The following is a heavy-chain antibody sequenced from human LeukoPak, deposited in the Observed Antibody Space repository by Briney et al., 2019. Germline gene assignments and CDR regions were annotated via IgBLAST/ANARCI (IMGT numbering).Heavy chain of an antibody. V-gene: IGHV3-23*01. CDR3: AKVRYYYDSSASSGIWSDFDL. J-gene: IGHJ2*01. D-gene: IGHD3-22*01. CDR1: GFTFSSYA. Sequence: PGGSLRLSCAASGFTFSSYAMSWVRQPPGKGPEWVSSISGTGGTTYYADSVKGHFTISRDNSKNTLYLQMKNLRAEDTAVYYCAKVRYYYDSSASSGIWSDFDLWGRGTLVTVSS. CDR2: ISGTGGTT.